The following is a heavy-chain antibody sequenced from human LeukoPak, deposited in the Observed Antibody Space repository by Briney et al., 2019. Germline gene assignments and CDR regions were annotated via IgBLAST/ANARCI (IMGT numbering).Heavy chain of an antibody. CDR2: INHSGST. J-gene: IGHJ4*02. CDR3: ARGSHPVTGTLGGYFDP. CDR1: GGSFSGYY. Sequence: TSETLSLTCAVYGGSFSGYYWSWIRQPPGKGLEWIGEINHSGSTNYNPSLKSRVTISVDTSNKQFSLRLSSVTAADTAVYYCARGSHPVTGTLGGYFDPWGQGTLVTVSS. V-gene: IGHV4-34*01. D-gene: IGHD6-19*01.